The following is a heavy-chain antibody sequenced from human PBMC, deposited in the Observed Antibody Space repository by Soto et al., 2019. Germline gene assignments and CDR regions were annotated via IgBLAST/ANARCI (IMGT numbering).Heavy chain of an antibody. J-gene: IGHJ6*02. CDR3: ARSGYYLYYYYGMDV. CDR1: GGSISSGDYY. CDR2: IYYSGST. D-gene: IGHD3-3*01. Sequence: SETLSLTCTVSGGSISSGDYYWSWIRQPPGKGLEWIGYIYYSGSTYYNPSLKSRVTISVDTTKNQFSLKLSSVTAADTAVYYCARSGYYLYYYYGMDVWGQGTTVTVSS. V-gene: IGHV4-30-4*01.